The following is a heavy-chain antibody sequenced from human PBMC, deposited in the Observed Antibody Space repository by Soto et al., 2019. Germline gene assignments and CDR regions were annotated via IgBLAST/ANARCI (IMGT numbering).Heavy chain of an antibody. CDR2: INPNSGGT. CDR1: GYTFTGYY. CDR3: ARGGWFGDSSYYYYGMDV. Sequence: GASVKVSCKASGYTFTGYYMHWVRQAPGQGLEWMGWINPNSGGTNYAQKFQGRVTMTRDTSLSTAYMELSRLSSDDTAVYYCARGGWFGDSSYYYYGMDVWGHGTTVTVSS. J-gene: IGHJ6*02. D-gene: IGHD3-10*01. V-gene: IGHV1-2*02.